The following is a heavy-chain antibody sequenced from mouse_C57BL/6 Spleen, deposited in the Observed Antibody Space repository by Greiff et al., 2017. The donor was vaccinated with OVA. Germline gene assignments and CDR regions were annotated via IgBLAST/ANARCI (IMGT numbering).Heavy chain of an antibody. D-gene: IGHD1-1*01. Sequence: EVQLVESGEGLVKPGGSLKLSCAASGFTFSSYAMSWVRQTPEKRLEWVAYISSGGDYIYYADTVKGRFTISRDNARNTLYLQMSSLKSEDTAMYYCTRDHYYGSSSYWYFDVWGTGTTVTVSS. CDR2: ISSGGDYI. J-gene: IGHJ1*03. V-gene: IGHV5-9-1*02. CDR3: TRDHYYGSSSYWYFDV. CDR1: GFTFSSYA.